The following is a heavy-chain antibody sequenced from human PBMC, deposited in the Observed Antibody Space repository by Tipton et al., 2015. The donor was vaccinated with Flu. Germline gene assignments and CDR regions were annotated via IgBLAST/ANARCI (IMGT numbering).Heavy chain of an antibody. CDR3: ATLGNSGTDGFDI. J-gene: IGHJ3*02. V-gene: IGHV3-64*02. D-gene: IGHD5-12*01. CDR2: ISSNGDNT. CDR1: GFIFSDYA. Sequence: SLRLSCAASGFIFSDYALHWVRQAPGRGLEYVSAISSNGDNTYYADSVKGRFTISRDNSKNTLYLQWNSLTTEDTAVYYCATLGNSGTDGFDIWGQGTMVTISS.